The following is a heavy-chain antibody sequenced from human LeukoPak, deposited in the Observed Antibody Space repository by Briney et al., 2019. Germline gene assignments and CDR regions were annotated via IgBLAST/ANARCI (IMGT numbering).Heavy chain of an antibody. CDR2: IYYSGST. Sequence: PSETLSLTCTVSGGSISSHYWNWIRQPPGKGLEWIGYIYYSGSTNYNPSLKSRVTTSVDTSKNQFSLKLSSVTAADMAVYYCARETTVVTPGRSDVFDIWGQGTMVTVSS. V-gene: IGHV4-59*11. D-gene: IGHD4-23*01. CDR1: GGSISSHY. J-gene: IGHJ3*02. CDR3: ARETTVVTPGRSDVFDI.